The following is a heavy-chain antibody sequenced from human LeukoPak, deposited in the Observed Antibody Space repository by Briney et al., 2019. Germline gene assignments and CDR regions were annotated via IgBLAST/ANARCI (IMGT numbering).Heavy chain of an antibody. CDR2: IYYSGST. V-gene: IGHV4-39*01. Sequence: SETLSPTCTVSGGSISSSSYYWGWIRQPPGKGLEWIGSIYYSGSTYYNPSLKSRVTISVDTSKNQFSLKLSSVTAADTAVYYCATSSHDLYGSGSYSDAFDIWGQGTMVTVSS. CDR3: ATSSHDLYGSGSYSDAFDI. CDR1: GGSISSSSYY. D-gene: IGHD3-10*01. J-gene: IGHJ3*02.